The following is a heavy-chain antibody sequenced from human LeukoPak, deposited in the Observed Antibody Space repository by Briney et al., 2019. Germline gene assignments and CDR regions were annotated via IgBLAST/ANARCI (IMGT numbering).Heavy chain of an antibody. CDR3: ARSWYYYGSGSYYSAHYDY. J-gene: IGHJ4*02. V-gene: IGHV4-39*01. D-gene: IGHD3-10*01. CDR2: INHSGST. Sequence: PSQTLSLTCTVSGDSISGGSCFWSRIRQAQGKGLEGTGEINHSGSTNYNPNRKSRVTIAVDKPKNQLYLNLSSVTAADVVLYYWARSWYYYGSGSYYSAHYDYWGQGTLVTVSS. CDR1: GDSISGGSCF.